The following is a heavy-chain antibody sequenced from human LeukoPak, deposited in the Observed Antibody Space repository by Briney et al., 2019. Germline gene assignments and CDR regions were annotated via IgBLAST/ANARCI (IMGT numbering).Heavy chain of an antibody. Sequence: GTLRLTCGVSGYSFSSGYQWGCSRESRRGLEEWICSIYHSGSAHYDQSVKGRVTISVETSKNQLYLNMYSVTAADTAVYYCARDPRWLTPDCTSTSCYENYSDPWGQGTLVTVSS. D-gene: IGHD2-2*01. CDR2: IYHSGSA. CDR1: GYSFSSGYQ. CDR3: ARDPRWLTPDCTSTSCYENYSDP. V-gene: IGHV4-38-2*02. J-gene: IGHJ5*02.